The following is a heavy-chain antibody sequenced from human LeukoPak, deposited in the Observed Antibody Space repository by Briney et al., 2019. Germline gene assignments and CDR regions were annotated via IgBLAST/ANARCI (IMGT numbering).Heavy chain of an antibody. V-gene: IGHV4-59*01. J-gene: IGHJ3*02. CDR2: ILSSGST. CDR3: ARTNQISETAFDI. CDR1: SGSINNFY. Sequence: SETLSLTCSVSSGSINNFYWSWTRQPPGKGLEWIGYILSSGSTNYNPSVKSRVSISVDTSRNQFSLKLSSVTAADTAVYYCARTNQISETAFDIWGQGTMVIVSS. D-gene: IGHD1-14*01.